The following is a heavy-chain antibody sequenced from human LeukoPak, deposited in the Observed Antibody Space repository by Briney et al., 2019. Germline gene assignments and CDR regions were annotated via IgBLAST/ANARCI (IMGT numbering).Heavy chain of an antibody. V-gene: IGHV3-23*01. Sequence: GGSLRLSCAVSGFTFSSYAMSWVRQAPGKGLEWVSAISGSGGSTYYADSVKGPFTISRDNSKNTLYLQMNSLRAEDTAVYYCAAEYYDILTGSNYYYGMDVWGQGTTVTVSS. D-gene: IGHD3-9*01. J-gene: IGHJ6*02. CDR2: ISGSGGST. CDR1: GFTFSSYA. CDR3: AAEYYDILTGSNYYYGMDV.